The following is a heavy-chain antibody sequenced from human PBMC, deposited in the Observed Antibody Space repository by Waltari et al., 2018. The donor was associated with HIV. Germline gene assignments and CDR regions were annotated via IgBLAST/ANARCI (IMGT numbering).Heavy chain of an antibody. J-gene: IGHJ5*02. CDR2: IKQDGSEK. CDR3: AKYSGSYWGAHNWFDP. D-gene: IGHD1-26*01. CDR1: GFPFSSSW. Sequence: EVQLVESGGGLVQPGGSLRLSCAAPGFPFSSSWMSWLRQAPGKGLGGVANIKQDGSEKHYADSVRGRFTISRDNTKNSLYLQMNSLRAEDTAVYYCAKYSGSYWGAHNWFDPWGQGTLVTVSS. V-gene: IGHV3-7*01.